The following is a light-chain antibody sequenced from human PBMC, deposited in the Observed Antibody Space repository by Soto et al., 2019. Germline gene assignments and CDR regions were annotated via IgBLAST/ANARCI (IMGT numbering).Light chain of an antibody. J-gene: IGKJ1*01. CDR1: QSVSGSF. CDR3: QHYDTSPWT. V-gene: IGKV3-20*01. Sequence: EIVLTQSPGTLSLSPGERATLSCRASQSVSGSFLAWYQQKPGQAPRLLIYGASSRATGIPDRFSGSGSGTDFTLTISRLEPEDFAVYFCQHYDTSPWTFGQGTKV. CDR2: GAS.